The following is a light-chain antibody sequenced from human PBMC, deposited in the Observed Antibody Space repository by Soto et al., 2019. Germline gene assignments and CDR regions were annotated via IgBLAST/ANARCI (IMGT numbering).Light chain of an antibody. Sequence: DIQMTQSPSSLSASVGDRVTITCRASQTISSYLNWYQQKPGKAPKLLIYSASSLQSGVPSRFSGSRSGTDFTLTISGLQPEDFVTYYCQQSYSTPPTFGQGTKVDSK. V-gene: IGKV1-39*01. CDR1: QTISSY. CDR3: QQSYSTPPT. J-gene: IGKJ1*01. CDR2: SAS.